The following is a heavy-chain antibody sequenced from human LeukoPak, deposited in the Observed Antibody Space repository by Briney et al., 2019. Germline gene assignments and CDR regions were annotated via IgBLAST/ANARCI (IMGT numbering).Heavy chain of an antibody. Sequence: GGSLRLSCAASGFTFSSYSMNWVRQAPGKGLEWVSSISSSSSYIYYADSVKGRLTIYRDNAKNSLYLQRNSLRAEDTAVYYCARDKHKTIKGRDYYDSSGYPMGEYWGQGTLVTVSS. CDR3: ARDKHKTIKGRDYYDSSGYPMGEY. V-gene: IGHV3-21*01. D-gene: IGHD3-22*01. J-gene: IGHJ4*02. CDR1: GFTFSSYS. CDR2: ISSSSSYI.